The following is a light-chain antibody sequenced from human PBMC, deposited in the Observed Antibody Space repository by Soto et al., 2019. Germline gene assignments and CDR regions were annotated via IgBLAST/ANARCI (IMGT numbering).Light chain of an antibody. CDR2: RSN. J-gene: IGLJ3*02. CDR3: AAWDDSLSGVV. Sequence: QSVLTQPPSASGTPGQRVTISCSGSSSNIGDNSVYWYQQLPGTAPKVVIYRSNKRPSGVPDRFSGSKSGTSASLAISGLRSEDEADYYCAAWDDSLSGVVFGGGTKVTVL. CDR1: SSNIGDNS. V-gene: IGLV1-47*01.